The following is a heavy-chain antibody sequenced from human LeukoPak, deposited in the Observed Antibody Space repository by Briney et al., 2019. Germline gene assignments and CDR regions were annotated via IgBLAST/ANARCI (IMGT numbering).Heavy chain of an antibody. J-gene: IGHJ2*01. D-gene: IGHD3-22*01. Sequence: SETLSLTCTVSGGSISSYYWSWIRQHPGKGLEWIGYIYYSGSTYYNPSLKSRVTISVDTSKNQFSLKLSSVTAADTAVYYCARDSSSPYWYFNLWGRGTLVTVSS. CDR2: IYYSGST. V-gene: IGHV4-59*06. CDR1: GGSISSYY. CDR3: ARDSSSPYWYFNL.